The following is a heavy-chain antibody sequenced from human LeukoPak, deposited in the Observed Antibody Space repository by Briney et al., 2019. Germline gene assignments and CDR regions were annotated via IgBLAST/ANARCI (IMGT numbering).Heavy chain of an antibody. CDR3: ARGGVAAAIQRGEGNFDY. J-gene: IGHJ4*02. Sequence: GRSLRLSCAASGFTFSSYGMHWVRQAPGKGLEWVAVISYDGSNKYYADSVKGRFTISRDNSKNTLYLQMNSLRAEDTAVYYCARGGVAAAIQRGEGNFDYWGQGTLVTVSS. CDR2: ISYDGSNK. D-gene: IGHD2-2*02. CDR1: GFTFSSYG. V-gene: IGHV3-30*19.